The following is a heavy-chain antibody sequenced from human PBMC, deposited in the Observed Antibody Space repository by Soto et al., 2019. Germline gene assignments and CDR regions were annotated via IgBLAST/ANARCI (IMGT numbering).Heavy chain of an antibody. CDR3: ARTTAVPNTLRSKYFFDY. V-gene: IGHV4-61*01. Sequence: PSETLSLTCSVSGGSVSNKTYYWSWIRQPPGKRLEWIGYVYYSGTTNYNPSLKSRVTISVDLSKNQFSLRLSSVTTADTALYYCARTTAVPNTLRSKYFFDYWGQGTLVTVSS. J-gene: IGHJ4*02. D-gene: IGHD4-17*01. CDR2: VYYSGTT. CDR1: GGSVSNKTYY.